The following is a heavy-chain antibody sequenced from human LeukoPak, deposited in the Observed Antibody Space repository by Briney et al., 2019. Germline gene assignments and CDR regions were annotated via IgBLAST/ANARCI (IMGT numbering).Heavy chain of an antibody. CDR1: GFTFSGYN. D-gene: IGHD4-23*01. CDR3: ASEGDGSNSGFAY. CDR2: ISSTSVI. Sequence: GGSLRLSCVVSGFTFSGYNMNWVRQAPGKGLEWIAYISSTSVIYYADSVKGRFTISRDNAKNSLFLQMNSLRVDDTDVYYCASEGDGSNSGFAYWGQGTLVTVSS. V-gene: IGHV3-48*01. J-gene: IGHJ4*02.